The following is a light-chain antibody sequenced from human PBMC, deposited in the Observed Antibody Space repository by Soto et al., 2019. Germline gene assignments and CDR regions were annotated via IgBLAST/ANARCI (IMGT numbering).Light chain of an antibody. CDR3: QHRYNWPLT. CDR1: ENINTY. Sequence: IVLTQSPVTLSVSPGETATLSCRASENINTYLAWYQQKPGQAPKLLIYDASNRATGIPARFSASGSGTDFTLSISSLEPEDFAVYYCQHRYNWPLTFGGGTKVDIK. CDR2: DAS. J-gene: IGKJ4*01. V-gene: IGKV3-11*01.